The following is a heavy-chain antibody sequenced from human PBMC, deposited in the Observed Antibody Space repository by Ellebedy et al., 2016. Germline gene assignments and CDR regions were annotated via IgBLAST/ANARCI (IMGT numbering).Heavy chain of an antibody. V-gene: IGHV3-74*01. Sequence: GGSLRLSCEASGFTFSRYWMHWVRQAPGKGLVWVSRINGDDSSTNYADSVKGRFTISRDDAKNTLYLQMNSLRAEDTAVYYCAREGSPLAAAGLSWGQGTLVTVSS. D-gene: IGHD6-13*01. J-gene: IGHJ5*02. CDR1: GFTFSRYW. CDR3: AREGSPLAAAGLS. CDR2: INGDDSST.